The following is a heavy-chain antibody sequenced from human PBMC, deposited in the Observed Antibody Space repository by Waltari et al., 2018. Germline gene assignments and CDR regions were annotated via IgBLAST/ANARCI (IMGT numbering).Heavy chain of an antibody. D-gene: IGHD2-8*02. Sequence: EVQLVQSGAEVNKPGESLKISCKGSGYSFTSYWIGWVRQMPGKGLEWMGIIYPGDSDTRYSPAFQGQVTISADKSISTAYLQWSSLKASDTAMYYCARDDMDCTGGVCSDYWGQGTLVTVSS. CDR3: ARDDMDCTGGVCSDY. CDR1: GYSFTSYW. V-gene: IGHV5-51*03. J-gene: IGHJ4*02. CDR2: IYPGDSDT.